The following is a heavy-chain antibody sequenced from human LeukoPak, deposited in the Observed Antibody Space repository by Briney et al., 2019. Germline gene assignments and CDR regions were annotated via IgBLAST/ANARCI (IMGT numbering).Heavy chain of an antibody. Sequence: SETLSLTCTVSGGSVSSGGYYWGWIRQPPGNGLEWIGSIHYSGSTYYNPSLKSRLTISVDTSKNQFSLRLTSVTAADSAVYYCARLEDYGDCNRESAESARFDYWGQGTLVTVSS. CDR2: IHYSGST. J-gene: IGHJ4*02. V-gene: IGHV4-39*01. CDR3: ARLEDYGDCNRESAESARFDY. D-gene: IGHD4-17*01. CDR1: GGSVSSGGYY.